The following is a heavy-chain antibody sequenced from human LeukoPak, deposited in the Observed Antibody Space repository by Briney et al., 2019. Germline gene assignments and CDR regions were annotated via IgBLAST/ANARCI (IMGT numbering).Heavy chain of an antibody. V-gene: IGHV3-66*02. D-gene: IGHD6-19*01. J-gene: IGHJ4*02. CDR1: GFTVSSNY. Sequence: GGSLRLSCAASGFTVSSNYMSWVRQAPGKGVEWVGVIYRGGSTYYADSVKGRFTISRDNSKNTLYLQMNSLRAEDTAVYYCARDLSSGWYDYWGQGTLVTVSS. CDR2: IYRGGST. CDR3: ARDLSSGWYDY.